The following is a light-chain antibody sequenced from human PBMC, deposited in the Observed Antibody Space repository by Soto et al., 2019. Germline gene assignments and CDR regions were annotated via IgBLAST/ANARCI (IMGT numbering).Light chain of an antibody. CDR2: QAS. Sequence: DSQMTQSPSTLSASMGGRVTIACRASQSIRRWLAWYQQKPGKAPKLLSYQASILESGVPYRFSGSGSGTEFTLTISRLQPDDSATFFCQDYSHYCAFGQGTKVQI. CDR1: QSIRRW. J-gene: IGKJ1*01. CDR3: QDYSHYCA. V-gene: IGKV1-5*03.